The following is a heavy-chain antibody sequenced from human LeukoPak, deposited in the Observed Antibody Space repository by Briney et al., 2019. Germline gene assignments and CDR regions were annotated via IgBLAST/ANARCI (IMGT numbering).Heavy chain of an antibody. CDR3: ASAPYTNSADF. CDR1: GFTFSSYE. Sequence: PGGSLRLSCAASGFTFSSYEMNWVRQAPGKGLEWIGEVIHRGSPTYNPSLKSRVTMSIDTSKNQFSLKLTSVTAADTAVYYCASAPYTNSADFWGPGTLVTVSS. J-gene: IGHJ4*02. CDR2: VIHRGSP. D-gene: IGHD6-13*01. V-gene: IGHV4-34*12.